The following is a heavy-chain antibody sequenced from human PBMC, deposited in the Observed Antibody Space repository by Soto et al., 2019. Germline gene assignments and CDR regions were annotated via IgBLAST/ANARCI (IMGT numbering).Heavy chain of an antibody. CDR3: AREESLAYYDSSGYYYYFDY. CDR1: GGSISSYY. Sequence: PSETLSLTCTVSGGSISSYYWSWIRQPAGKGLEWIGRIYTSGSTNYNPSLKSRATMSVDTSKNQFSLKLSSVTAADTAVYYCAREESLAYYDSSGYYYYFDYWGQGTLVTVSS. D-gene: IGHD3-22*01. CDR2: IYTSGST. V-gene: IGHV4-4*07. J-gene: IGHJ4*02.